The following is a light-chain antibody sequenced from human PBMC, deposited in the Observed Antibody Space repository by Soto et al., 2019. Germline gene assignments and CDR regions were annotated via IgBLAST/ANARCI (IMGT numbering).Light chain of an antibody. J-gene: IGKJ1*01. V-gene: IGKV3-15*01. CDR2: GAS. Sequence: EIVMTQSPATLSVSPGERATLSCRASQSVSRHLAWYQQRPGQAPRLLISGASTRATGIPARFSGSGSGTEFTLTISSLQSEDFAVYYCQQYANWPPWTFGQGTKVEIK. CDR3: QQYANWPPWT. CDR1: QSVSRH.